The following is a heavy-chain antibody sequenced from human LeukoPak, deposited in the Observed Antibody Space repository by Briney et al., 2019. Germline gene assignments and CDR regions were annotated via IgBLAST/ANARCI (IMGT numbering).Heavy chain of an antibody. CDR2: ISSSGSTK. J-gene: IGHJ4*02. CDR3: AKASWVSSTDAVR. Sequence: GGSLRLSCAASGFTFSSYSMNWVRQAPGRWLEWVSYISSSGSTKYFADSVKGRFTISRDNAKNSLYLQMNSLRDEDTAIYYCAKASWVSSTDAVRWGQGTLVTVSS. V-gene: IGHV3-48*02. CDR1: GFTFSSYS. D-gene: IGHD3-16*01.